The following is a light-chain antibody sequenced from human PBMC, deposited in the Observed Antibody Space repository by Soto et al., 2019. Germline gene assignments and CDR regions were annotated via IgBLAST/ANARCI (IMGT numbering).Light chain of an antibody. J-gene: IGLJ2*01. V-gene: IGLV4-69*01. CDR3: QTWGTGYLV. CDR2: LYSGGAH. CDR1: SGHSSYA. Sequence: QPVLTQSPSASASLGASVKLTCTLSSGHSSYAIAWHQQQPEKGPRFLMKLYSGGAHNKGDGIPDRFSGSSSGTERYLTISSLQSEDEADYYCQTWGTGYLVFGGGTQLTVL.